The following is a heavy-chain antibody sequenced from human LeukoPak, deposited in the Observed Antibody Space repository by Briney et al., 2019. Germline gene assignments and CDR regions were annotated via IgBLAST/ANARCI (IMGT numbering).Heavy chain of an antibody. CDR2: INPSGGST. D-gene: IGHD3-22*01. Sequence: GASVKVSCKASGYTFTSYYMHLVRQAPGQGLEWMGIINPSGGSTSYAQKFQGRVTMTRDTSTSTVYMELSSLRSEGTAVYYCARDTGYYDSSGYYSTPHFDYWGQGTLVTVSS. J-gene: IGHJ4*02. CDR1: GYTFTSYY. CDR3: ARDTGYYDSSGYYSTPHFDY. V-gene: IGHV1-46*01.